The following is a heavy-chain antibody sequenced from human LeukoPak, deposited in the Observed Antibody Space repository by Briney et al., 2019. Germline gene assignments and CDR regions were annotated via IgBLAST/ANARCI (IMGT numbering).Heavy chain of an antibody. J-gene: IGHJ6*03. CDR3: AKRVFPYYYMDV. CDR2: IYSGGST. CDR1: GFTVSINY. V-gene: IGHV3-53*01. D-gene: IGHD2-21*01. Sequence: GGSLRLSCAASGFTVSINYMSWVRQAPGKGLEWVSVIYSGGSTYYADSVKGRFTISRDNSKNTLYLQMNSLRAEDTAVYYCAKRVFPYYYMDVWGKGTTVTVSS.